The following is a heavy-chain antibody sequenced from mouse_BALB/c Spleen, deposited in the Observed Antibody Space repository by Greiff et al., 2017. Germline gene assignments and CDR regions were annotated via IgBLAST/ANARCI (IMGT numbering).Heavy chain of an antibody. CDR2: IWGDGST. D-gene: IGHD1-2*01. Sequence: VMLVESGPGLVAPSQSLSITCTVSGFSLTGYGVNWVRQPPGKGLEWLGMIWGDGSTDYNSALKSRLSISKDNSKSQVFLKMNSLQTDDTARYYCARTSDYYGDYYAMDYWGQGTSVTVSS. CDR3: ARTSDYYGDYYAMDY. J-gene: IGHJ4*01. CDR1: GFSLTGYG. V-gene: IGHV2-6-7*01.